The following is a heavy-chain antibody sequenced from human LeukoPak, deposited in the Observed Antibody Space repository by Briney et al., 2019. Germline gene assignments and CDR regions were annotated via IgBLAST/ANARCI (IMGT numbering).Heavy chain of an antibody. V-gene: IGHV4-4*07. CDR1: GGSISSYY. CDR2: IYTSGST. J-gene: IGHJ6*03. CDR3: ATSPGIAVAGTDYMDV. Sequence: PSETLSLTCTVSGGSISSYYWSWIRQPAGKGLEWIGRIYTSGSTNYNPSLKSRVTMSVDTSKNQFSLKLSSVTAADTAVYYCATSPGIAVAGTDYMDVWGKGTTVTISS. D-gene: IGHD6-19*01.